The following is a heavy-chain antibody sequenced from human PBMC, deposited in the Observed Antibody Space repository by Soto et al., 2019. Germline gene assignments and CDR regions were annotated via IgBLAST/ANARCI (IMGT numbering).Heavy chain of an antibody. D-gene: IGHD4-4*01. CDR3: VKEMTTLCFDY. Sequence: PGGSLRLSCEASGFTFRDYYMTWFRQAPGKGLEWLSYIDSSTKYTNYADSVKGRFTISRDNKRNFVSLQIDSLRVEDTALYYCVKEMTTLCFDYWGQGSLVTVSS. V-gene: IGHV3-11*05. CDR2: IDSSTKYT. J-gene: IGHJ4*02. CDR1: GFTFRDYY.